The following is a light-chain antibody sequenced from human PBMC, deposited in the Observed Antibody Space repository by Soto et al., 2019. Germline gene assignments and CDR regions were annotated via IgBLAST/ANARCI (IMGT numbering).Light chain of an antibody. CDR3: HHYGSSPLT. Sequence: DIVMTQSPATLSVSPGERATLSYRASQSVSSDLAWYHQKPGQAPRLLVFGASSRVLGIPDRFSGSGSGTDFTLTISRLEPEDFAVYYCHHYGSSPLTFGQGTRLEI. CDR2: GAS. J-gene: IGKJ5*01. V-gene: IGKV3-20*01. CDR1: QSVSSD.